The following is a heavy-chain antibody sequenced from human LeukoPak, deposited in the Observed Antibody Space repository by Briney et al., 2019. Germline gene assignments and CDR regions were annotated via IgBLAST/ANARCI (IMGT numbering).Heavy chain of an antibody. CDR2: ISSSSSTI. J-gene: IGHJ4*02. V-gene: IGHV3-48*04. CDR3: ARGRPHGNDY. CDR1: GFTFSSYS. D-gene: IGHD4-23*01. Sequence: GGSLRLSCAASGFTFSSYSMNWVRQAPGKGLEWVSYISSSSSTIYYADSVKGRFSISRDNAKNTLYLQMNSLRVEDTAVYYCARGRPHGNDYWGQGTLVTVSS.